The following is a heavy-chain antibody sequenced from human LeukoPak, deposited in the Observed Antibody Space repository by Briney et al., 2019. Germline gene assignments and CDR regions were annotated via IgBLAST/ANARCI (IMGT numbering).Heavy chain of an antibody. CDR3: ARGTGAGGLGY. J-gene: IGHJ4*02. V-gene: IGHV3-48*03. CDR1: GFTFSSYE. CDR2: ISGDTTTI. D-gene: IGHD6-13*01. Sequence: GGSLRLSCAASGFTFSSYEMNWVRQAPGKGLEWVSYISGDTTTIYYADSVKGRFTISSDNPKSSLYLQMNSLRAEDTAVYYCARGTGAGGLGYWGQGTLVTVSS.